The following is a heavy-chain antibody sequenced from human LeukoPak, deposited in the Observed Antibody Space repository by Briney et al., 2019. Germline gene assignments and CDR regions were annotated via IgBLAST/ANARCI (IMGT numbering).Heavy chain of an antibody. V-gene: IGHV4-59*12. Sequence: SETLSLTCSVSGGSISNYYWSWIRQPPGKGLEWIGYINYSGSTNYNPPLKSRVTISVDTSKNQFSLKLSSVAVADTAVYYCARWNVGPTGYLFDYWGQGTLVTVSS. D-gene: IGHD3-9*01. CDR2: INYSGST. J-gene: IGHJ4*02. CDR3: ARWNVGPTGYLFDY. CDR1: GGSISNYY.